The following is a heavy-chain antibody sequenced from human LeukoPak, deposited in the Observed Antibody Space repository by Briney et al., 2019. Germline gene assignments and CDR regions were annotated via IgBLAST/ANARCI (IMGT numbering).Heavy chain of an antibody. CDR3: ARPSNRRGYSGLYYMDV. V-gene: IGHV3-38-3*01. CDR1: GFTVSSNE. CDR2: ISGGST. D-gene: IGHD5-12*01. J-gene: IGHJ6*03. Sequence: PGGSLRLSCAASGFTVSSNEMSWVRQAPGKGLEWVSSISGGSTYYADSRKGRFTISRDNSKNTLHLQMNSLRAEDTAVYYCARPSNRRGYSGLYYMDVWGKGTTVTVSS.